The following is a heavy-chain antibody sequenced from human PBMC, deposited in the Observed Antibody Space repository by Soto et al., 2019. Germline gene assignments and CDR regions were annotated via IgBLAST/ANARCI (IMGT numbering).Heavy chain of an antibody. CDR3: GRDDYGIFPY. J-gene: IGHJ4*02. CDR1: GYSISAYY. D-gene: IGHD3-10*01. V-gene: IGHV1-2*02. CDR2: IDPKNGGT. Sequence: QVQLVQSGTEVKKPGASAKVSCQASGYSISAYYIHWVRQAPGQGLEWMGWIDPKNGGTVSAQKFQGRITMTRDTSISTVYMDLSGLTSDDTALYYCGRDDYGIFPYWGQGSLVTVSS.